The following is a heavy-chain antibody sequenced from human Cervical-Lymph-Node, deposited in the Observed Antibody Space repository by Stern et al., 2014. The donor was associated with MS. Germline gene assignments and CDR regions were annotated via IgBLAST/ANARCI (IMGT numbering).Heavy chain of an antibody. CDR2: IVVYSADT. CDR3: AAEGEYIRSGIYHYTGMDV. V-gene: IGHV1-58*02. D-gene: IGHD3-10*01. CDR1: GFTFLSSA. Sequence: QLVESGPEVTRPGTSVRVSCKASGFTFLSSAMQWVRQARGQRLEWLGFIVVYSADTRYAQKFHDRVTISRDMSTSTVNMELSSLRSEDTAVYYCAAEGEYIRSGIYHYTGMDVWGQGTTVTVSS. J-gene: IGHJ6*02.